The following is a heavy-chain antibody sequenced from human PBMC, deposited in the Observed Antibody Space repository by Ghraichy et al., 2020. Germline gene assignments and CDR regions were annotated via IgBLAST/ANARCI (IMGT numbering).Heavy chain of an antibody. J-gene: IGHJ6*02. CDR2: VHYSGGT. Sequence: SETLSLICSVSGGSIRPHYWSWIRQPPGKGLEWIGYVHYSGGTDYDPSLKSRVSISLDTSKNQFSLTLTSVTAADTAIYYCARRGRGYSLYYYGLDVWGQGPTVTVSS. V-gene: IGHV4-59*08. D-gene: IGHD5-18*01. CDR1: GGSIRPHY. CDR3: ARRGRGYSLYYYGLDV.